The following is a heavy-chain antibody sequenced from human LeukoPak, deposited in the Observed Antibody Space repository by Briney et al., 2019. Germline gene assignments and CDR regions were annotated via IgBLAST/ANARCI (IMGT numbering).Heavy chain of an antibody. D-gene: IGHD2-2*01. Sequence: ASVKVSCKASGYTFTSYDINWVRQATGQGFEWMGWMNPNSGNTGYAQKFQGRVTITRNTSISTAYMELSRLRSDDTAVYYCARGENIVVVPAAIFDPWGQGTLVTVSS. CDR3: ARGENIVVVPAAIFDP. CDR2: MNPNSGNT. J-gene: IGHJ5*02. CDR1: GYTFTSYD. V-gene: IGHV1-8*03.